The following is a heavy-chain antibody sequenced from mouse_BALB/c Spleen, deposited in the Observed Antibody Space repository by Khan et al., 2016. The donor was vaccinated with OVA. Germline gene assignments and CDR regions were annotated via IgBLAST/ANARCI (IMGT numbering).Heavy chain of an antibody. CDR1: GFSLTSYG. Sequence: QVQLQQPGPGLVQPSQSLSITCTVSGFSLTSYGVHWVRQSPGKGLEWLGVIWSGGITDYNATFISRLSISKDISKSQVFFKMNSLQTNDTARYYCARNRNGYFDYWGQGTTLTVSS. V-gene: IGHV2-2*02. CDR3: ARNRNGYFDY. J-gene: IGHJ2*01. D-gene: IGHD1-1*02. CDR2: IWSGGIT.